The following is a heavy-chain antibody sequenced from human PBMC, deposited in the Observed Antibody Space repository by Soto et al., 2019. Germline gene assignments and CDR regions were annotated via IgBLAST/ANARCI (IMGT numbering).Heavy chain of an antibody. CDR2: IWFDGNNE. CDR1: GFIFRNYG. J-gene: IGHJ6*02. D-gene: IGHD4-4*01. Sequence: QVQLVESGGGVVQAGRSLRLSCAASGFIFRNYGMHWVRQAPGKGLEWLASIWFDGNNEYYAESPKGRMTISRDNSKNTLYLQLKSLRADDTAVYYCARDYSNYYGMDVWGQGTTVTVSS. V-gene: IGHV3-33*01. CDR3: ARDYSNYYGMDV.